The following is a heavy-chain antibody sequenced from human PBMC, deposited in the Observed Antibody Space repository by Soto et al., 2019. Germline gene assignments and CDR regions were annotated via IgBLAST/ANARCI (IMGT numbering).Heavy chain of an antibody. CDR1: GFTLRGYW. CDR2: IKRDGSEK. J-gene: IGHJ3*01. Sequence: EVQLVESGGGLVQPGGSLLLSCAASGFTLRGYWMSWVRQAPGKGLEWVASIKRDGSEKQYVDFVKGRFTISRDNAKNSMYLQMNSLRAEDTAIYYCARVLLGMGDAFDVWGQGTMVTVSS. D-gene: IGHD7-27*01. CDR3: ARVLLGMGDAFDV. V-gene: IGHV3-7*03.